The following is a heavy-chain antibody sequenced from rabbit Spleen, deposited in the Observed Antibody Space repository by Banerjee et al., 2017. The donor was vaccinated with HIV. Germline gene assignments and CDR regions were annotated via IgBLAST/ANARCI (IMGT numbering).Heavy chain of an antibody. CDR2: INAITGKA. Sequence: QEQLMESGGGLVKPEGSLKLSCTASGFSFSNKAVMCWVRQAPGKGLEWIACINAITGKAVYANWAKGRFTFSKTSTMVTLQMTSLTVADTATYFCAREKSGIVGYDLWGQGPWSPS. J-gene: IGHJ4*01. CDR1: GFSFSNKAV. D-gene: IGHD6-1*01. CDR3: AREKSGIVGYDL. V-gene: IGHV1S45*01.